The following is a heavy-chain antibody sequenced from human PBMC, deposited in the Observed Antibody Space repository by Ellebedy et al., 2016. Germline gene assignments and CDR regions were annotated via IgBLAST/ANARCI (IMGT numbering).Heavy chain of an antibody. V-gene: IGHV1-18*01. D-gene: IGHD6-13*01. Sequence: ASVKVSCXASNYTFDAYGLIWVRQAPGQGLEWMGWISTNNGNTNYAQKFQGRVTMTTDTSTSTAYMELRSLRSDDTAVYYCARGYLTGSVPLRGYFDYWGQGTLVTVSS. CDR2: ISTNNGNT. J-gene: IGHJ4*02. CDR3: ARGYLTGSVPLRGYFDY. CDR1: NYTFDAYG.